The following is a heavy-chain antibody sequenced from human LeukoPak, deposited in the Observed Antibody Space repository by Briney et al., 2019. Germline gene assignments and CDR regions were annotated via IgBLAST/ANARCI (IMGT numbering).Heavy chain of an antibody. J-gene: IGHJ4*02. CDR1: GFTFSTFA. Sequence: GGSLRLSCAASGFTFSTFAMIWVRQPPGKGLEWVSSIFPSGGEIHYADSVRGRFTISRDNSKNTLNLQMNSLRAEDTAVYYCASSYYKTSDYWGQGTLVTVSS. CDR2: IFPSGGEI. V-gene: IGHV3-23*01. D-gene: IGHD3-10*01. CDR3: ASSYYKTSDY.